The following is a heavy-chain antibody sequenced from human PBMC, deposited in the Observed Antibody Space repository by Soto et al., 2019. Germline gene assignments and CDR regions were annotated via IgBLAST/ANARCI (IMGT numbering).Heavy chain of an antibody. V-gene: IGHV4-59*08. CDR1: GGSISSNY. CDR3: ARHGQWLVTGYFYYGMDV. Sequence: SETLSLTCTVSGGSISSNYWSWIRQPPGKGLEWIGYVYYSGSTNYNPSLKSRVTISVDTSKNQYSLTLNSVTAADTAVYYCARHGQWLVTGYFYYGMDVWGQGTTVT. CDR2: VYYSGST. J-gene: IGHJ6*02. D-gene: IGHD6-19*01.